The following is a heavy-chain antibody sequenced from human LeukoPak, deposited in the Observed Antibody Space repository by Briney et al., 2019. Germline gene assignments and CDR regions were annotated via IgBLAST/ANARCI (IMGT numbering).Heavy chain of an antibody. Sequence: GGSLRLSCAASGFTFSSYGMHWVRQAPGKGLEWVAVISYGGSNKYYADSVKGRFTISRDNSKNTLYLQMNSLRAEDTAVYYCAKAAYDCSSTSCYGPGGFDPWGQETLVTVSS. CDR2: ISYGGSNK. CDR3: AKAAYDCSSTSCYGPGGFDP. J-gene: IGHJ5*02. D-gene: IGHD2-2*01. V-gene: IGHV3-30*18. CDR1: GFTFSSYG.